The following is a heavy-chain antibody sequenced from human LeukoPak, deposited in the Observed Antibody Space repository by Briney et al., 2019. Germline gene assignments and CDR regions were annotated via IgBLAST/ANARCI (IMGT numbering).Heavy chain of an antibody. Sequence: GGSLRLSCAASGFTFSSYEMNWVRQAPGKGLEWVSYISSSGSTIYYADSVKGRFTISRDNARNSLYLQMNSLRAEDTAVYYCAGEPQTGDSLDYWGQGTLVTVSS. CDR2: ISSSGSTI. V-gene: IGHV3-48*03. CDR1: GFTFSSYE. CDR3: AGEPQTGDSLDY. D-gene: IGHD7-27*01. J-gene: IGHJ4*02.